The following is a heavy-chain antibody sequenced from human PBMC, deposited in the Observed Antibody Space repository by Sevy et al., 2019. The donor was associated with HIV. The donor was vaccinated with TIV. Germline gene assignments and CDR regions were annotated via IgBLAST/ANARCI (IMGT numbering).Heavy chain of an antibody. CDR1: GYTVTAYY. V-gene: IGHV1-2*02. CDR3: AILYSGSYLQLSGRGH. CDR2: VNPNTGGT. D-gene: IGHD1-26*01. J-gene: IGHJ4*02. Sequence: ASVKVSCKASGYTVTAYYMHWVRQAPGQGLEWMGWVNPNTGGTNYAQKLQGRVTMTRDTSISTTYMELSRLTSDDTAVYYCAILYSGSYLQLSGRGHWGQGTLVTVSS.